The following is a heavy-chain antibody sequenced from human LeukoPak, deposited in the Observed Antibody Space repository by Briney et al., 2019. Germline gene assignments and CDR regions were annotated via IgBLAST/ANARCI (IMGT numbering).Heavy chain of an antibody. J-gene: IGHJ4*02. Sequence: PGGSLRLSCAASGFTFSSYDMHWVRQAPGKGLEWVAVISYDGSNKYYADSVKGRFTISRDNSKNTLYLQMNSLRAEDTAVYYCAKDALWFGELLLYYFDYWGQGTLVTVSS. CDR3: AKDALWFGELLLYYFDY. D-gene: IGHD3-10*01. CDR1: GFTFSSYD. V-gene: IGHV3-30*18. CDR2: ISYDGSNK.